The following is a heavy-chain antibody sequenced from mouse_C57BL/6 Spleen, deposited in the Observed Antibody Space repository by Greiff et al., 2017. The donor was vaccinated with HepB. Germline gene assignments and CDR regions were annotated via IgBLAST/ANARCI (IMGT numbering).Heavy chain of an antibody. J-gene: IGHJ4*01. V-gene: IGHV1-59*01. D-gene: IGHD2-2*01. CDR2: IDPSDSYT. Sequence: VQLQQSGAELVRPGTSVKLSCKASGYTFTSYWMHWVKQRPGQGLEWIGVIDPSDSYTNYNQKFKGKATLTVDTSSSTAYMQLSSLTSEDSAVYYCADGNDERGAMDYWGQGTSVTVSS. CDR3: ADGNDERGAMDY. CDR1: GYTFTSYW.